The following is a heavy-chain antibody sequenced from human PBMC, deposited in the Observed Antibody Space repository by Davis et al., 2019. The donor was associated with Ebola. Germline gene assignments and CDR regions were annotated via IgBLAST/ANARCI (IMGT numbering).Heavy chain of an antibody. Sequence: GESLKISCAVSGFPFNMYWMSWVRQTPGKGLEWLANINQDGSEKYYVDSVKGRFTISRDNGENLLFLQMNSLRVDDTAVYYCAREGGGTWGYWGQGSLDTVSS. J-gene: IGHJ4*02. V-gene: IGHV3-7*01. CDR2: INQDGSEK. CDR3: AREGGGTWGY. CDR1: GFPFNMYW. D-gene: IGHD2-15*01.